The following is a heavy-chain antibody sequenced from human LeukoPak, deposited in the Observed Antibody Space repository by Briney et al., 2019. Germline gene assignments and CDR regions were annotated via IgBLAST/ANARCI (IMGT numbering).Heavy chain of an antibody. CDR2: IYYSGNT. Sequence: SETLSLTCTVSGGSISSSSHYWAWIRQPPGKGLEWIANIYYSGNTYYNPSLKSRVTISVDMSKNQFSLRVGSLTAADTAVYYCARAEMATIFDYWGQGTLVTVSS. V-gene: IGHV4-39*07. D-gene: IGHD5-24*01. CDR3: ARAEMATIFDY. J-gene: IGHJ4*02. CDR1: GGSISSSSHY.